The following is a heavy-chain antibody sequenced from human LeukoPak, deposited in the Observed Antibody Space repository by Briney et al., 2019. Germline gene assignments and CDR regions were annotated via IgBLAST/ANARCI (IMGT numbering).Heavy chain of an antibody. CDR3: ARAFYPGYYSYMAV. CDR1: GGSISSYY. J-gene: IGHJ6*03. V-gene: IGHV4-59*01. D-gene: IGHD3-3*02. CDR2: IYYSGST. Sequence: PSETLSLTCSVSGGSISSYYWSWIRQPPGKGLEWIGYIYYSGSTNYNPSLKSRVTISVDTSKNQFSLKLSSVTAADTAVYYCARAFYPGYYSYMAVWGKGTTVTVSS.